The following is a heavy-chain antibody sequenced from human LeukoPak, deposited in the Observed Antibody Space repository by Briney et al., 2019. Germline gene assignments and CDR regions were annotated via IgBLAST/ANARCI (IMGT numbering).Heavy chain of an antibody. D-gene: IGHD5-24*01. CDR3: VREGTSGNGDGYNSYDY. J-gene: IGHJ4*02. V-gene: IGHV3-33*01. Sequence: GRSLRLSCAATGFTFSHFGMHWVRQAPGKGLEWVAVIWYNGRNQHYRDSVKGRFTISRDNFKNTLHLQMNSLRVEDTAMYYCVREGTSGNGDGYNSYDYWGQGTLVTVSS. CDR1: GFTFSHFG. CDR2: IWYNGRNQ.